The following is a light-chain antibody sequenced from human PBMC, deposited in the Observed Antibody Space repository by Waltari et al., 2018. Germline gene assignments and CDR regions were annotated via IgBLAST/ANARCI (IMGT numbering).Light chain of an antibody. Sequence: SVLTQPPSASGAPGQRVTISCSGSNPNIAIHYVYWYQQLPGTAPNLPIYTDEQRAAGVPDRVSASKSGTSASLAIRGLRSEDEADYYCAAWDDSPSGHVVFGGGTRLTVL. J-gene: IGLJ2*01. CDR2: TDE. CDR3: AAWDDSPSGHVV. CDR1: NPNIAIHY. V-gene: IGLV1-47*02.